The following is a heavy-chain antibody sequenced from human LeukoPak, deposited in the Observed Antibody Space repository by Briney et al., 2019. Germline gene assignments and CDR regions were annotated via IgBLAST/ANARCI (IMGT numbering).Heavy chain of an antibody. CDR3: ARAYSGDWFDP. D-gene: IGHD1-26*01. CDR2: IYYSGST. V-gene: IGHV4-61*08. CDR1: GGSISSGGYY. Sequence: SQTLSLTCTVSGGSISSGGYYWSWIRQDPGKGLEWIGYIYYSGSTNYSPSLKSRVTISVDTSKNQFSLKLSSVTAADTAVYYCARAYSGDWFDPWGQGTLVTVSS. J-gene: IGHJ5*02.